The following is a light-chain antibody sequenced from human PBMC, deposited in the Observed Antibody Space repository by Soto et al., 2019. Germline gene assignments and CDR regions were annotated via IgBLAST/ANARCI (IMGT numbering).Light chain of an antibody. Sequence: DIQMTQSPSTLSASVRDRVTITCRASQSISSWLAWYQQKPGKAPKLLIYKASSLESGVPSRFSGSVSGTEFTLTISSLQPDDFATYYCQQYNSYPLTFGGGTKVEIK. CDR3: QQYNSYPLT. CDR2: KAS. J-gene: IGKJ4*01. V-gene: IGKV1-5*03. CDR1: QSISSW.